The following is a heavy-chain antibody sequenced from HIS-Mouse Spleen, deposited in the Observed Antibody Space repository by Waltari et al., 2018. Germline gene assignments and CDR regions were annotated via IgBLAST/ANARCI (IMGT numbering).Heavy chain of an antibody. CDR2: IYYRGST. CDR1: GGSFSSSSTY. J-gene: IGHJ3*02. Sequence: QLQLQESGPGLVKPSEPPPLTCTVSGGSFSSSSTYWGWIRQPPGKGLEWIGSIYYRGSTYYNPSLKSRVTISVDTSKNQFSLKLSSVTAADTAVYYCARAPTGFLEWFDAFDIWGQGTMVTVSS. D-gene: IGHD3-3*01. V-gene: IGHV4-39*07. CDR3: ARAPTGFLEWFDAFDI.